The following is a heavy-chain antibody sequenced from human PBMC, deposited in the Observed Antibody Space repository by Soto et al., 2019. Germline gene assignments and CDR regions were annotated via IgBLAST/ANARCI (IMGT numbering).Heavy chain of an antibody. CDR2: TSNDGSNT. J-gene: IGHJ6*02. D-gene: IGHD1-1*01. CDR1: AFTLSKFV. Sequence: PGGSLRLSCAASAFTLSKFVMHWVRQAPGKGLEWVAVTSNDGSNTYYADSVKGLFTISRDNSKNTLYLQMNSLRTEDTAVYYCARGNMDVWGQGTTVTVSS. V-gene: IGHV3-30-3*01. CDR3: ARGNMDV.